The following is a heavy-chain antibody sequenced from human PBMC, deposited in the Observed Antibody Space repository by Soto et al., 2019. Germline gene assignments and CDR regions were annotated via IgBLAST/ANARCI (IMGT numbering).Heavy chain of an antibody. D-gene: IGHD5-18*01. V-gene: IGHV1-18*01. CDR1: GYSFSSYC. J-gene: IGHJ6*02. Sequence: GAPLKVPRTAFGYSFSSYCMSWVGKVPGRGSECVGGISPYNGSTNCAESVQGRVVMTAHTSTNVVYFEVRSLTSDDTAMYYCGRCRTDSYAMDVWGQGTTVTVSS. CDR2: ISPYNGST. CDR3: GRCRTDSYAMDV.